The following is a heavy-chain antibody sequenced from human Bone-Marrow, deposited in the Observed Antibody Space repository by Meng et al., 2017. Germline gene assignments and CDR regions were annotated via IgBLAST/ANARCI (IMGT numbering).Heavy chain of an antibody. CDR1: GYTFNNYG. CDR3: ARTTMVRGVHYFDY. Sequence: ASVKVSCKASGYTFNNYGISWVRQAPGQGLEWMGWISAYNDNTNYVQELQGRVTLTTDTSTSTAYMELRSLRSDDTAVYYCARTTMVRGVHYFDYWGQGTLVTVSS. V-gene: IGHV1-18*01. J-gene: IGHJ4*02. D-gene: IGHD3-10*01. CDR2: ISAYNDNT.